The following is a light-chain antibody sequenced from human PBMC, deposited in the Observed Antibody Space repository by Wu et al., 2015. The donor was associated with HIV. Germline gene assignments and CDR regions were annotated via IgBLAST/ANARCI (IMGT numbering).Light chain of an antibody. V-gene: IGKV1-NL1*01. Sequence: DIQMTQSPSSLSASVGDRVTITCRASRDLSDSLAWYQHKPGKAPNLLLYATSRLPSEVPSRFSGSGSGAAYILTINGLEPEDFATYYCQQYYSVPLTFGGGTKVEIK. J-gene: IGKJ4*01. CDR3: QQYYSVPLT. CDR1: RDLSDS. CDR2: ATS.